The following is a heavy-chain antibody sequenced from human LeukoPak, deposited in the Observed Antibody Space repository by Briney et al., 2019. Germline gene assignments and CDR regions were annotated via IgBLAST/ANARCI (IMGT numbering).Heavy chain of an antibody. J-gene: IGHJ3*02. CDR2: IRYDGSNK. Sequence: GGSLRLSCAASVFTFSSYGMHWVRQAPAKGREWVAFIRYDGSNKFCADSVKGRFTISRDNPKNTLYLQMNSLRAEDTSVYYCAKERGAFDIWGQGTMVTVSS. CDR1: VFTFSSYG. D-gene: IGHD3-10*01. CDR3: AKERGAFDI. V-gene: IGHV3-30*02.